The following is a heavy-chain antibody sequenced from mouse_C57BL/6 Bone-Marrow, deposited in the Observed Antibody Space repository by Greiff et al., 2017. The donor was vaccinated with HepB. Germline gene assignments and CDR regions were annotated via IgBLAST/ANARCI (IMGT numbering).Heavy chain of an antibody. J-gene: IGHJ3*01. CDR1: GYTFTSYW. Sequence: QVQLQQPGAELVRPGSSVKLSCKASGYTFTSYWMDWVKQRPGQGLEWIGNIYPSDSETHYNQKFKDKATLTVDKSSSTAYMQLSSLTSEDSAVYYCARDGYYYARFAYWGQGTLVTVSA. CDR2: IYPSDSET. V-gene: IGHV1-61*01. D-gene: IGHD1-1*01. CDR3: ARDGYYYARFAY.